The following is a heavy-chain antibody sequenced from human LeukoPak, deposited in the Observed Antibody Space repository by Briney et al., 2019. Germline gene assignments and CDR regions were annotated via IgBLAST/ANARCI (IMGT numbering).Heavy chain of an antibody. J-gene: IGHJ4*02. Sequence: ASVKVSCKASGYTFTGYYMHWVRQAPGQGLEWMGWISAYNGNTNYAQKLQGRVTMTTDTSTSTAYMELRSLRSDDTAVYYCARVVNSGYDWYPFDYWGQGTLVTVSS. V-gene: IGHV1-18*04. CDR2: ISAYNGNT. CDR1: GYTFTGYY. CDR3: ARVVNSGYDWYPFDY. D-gene: IGHD5-12*01.